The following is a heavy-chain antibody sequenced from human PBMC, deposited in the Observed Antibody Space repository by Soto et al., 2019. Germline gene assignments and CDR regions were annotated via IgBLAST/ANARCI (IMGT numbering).Heavy chain of an antibody. D-gene: IGHD3-10*01. CDR2: IYPGDSDT. CDR3: ARQSDGSGSYYNEAFWFDP. CDR1: GYSFTSYW. V-gene: IGHV5-51*01. J-gene: IGHJ5*02. Sequence: PGESLKISCKGSGYSFTSYWIGWVRQMPGKGLEWMGIIYPGDSDTRYSPSFQGQVTISADKSISTAYLQWSSLKASDTAMYYCARQSDGSGSYYNEAFWFDPWGQGTLVTVSS.